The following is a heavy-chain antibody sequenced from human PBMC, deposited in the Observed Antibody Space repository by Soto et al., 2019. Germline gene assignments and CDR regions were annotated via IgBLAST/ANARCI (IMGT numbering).Heavy chain of an antibody. CDR2: IYYSGST. J-gene: IGHJ4*02. CDR3: ARGFCSSSSCYAVGYFDY. Sequence: QLQLQESGPGLVKPSETLSLTCTVSGGSISRSSYYWGWIRQPPGKGLEWIGSIYYSGSTYYNPSLKSRVTMSVDTSKNLFSLRLSSVTAADTAVYFCARGFCSSSSCYAVGYFDYWGQGTLVTVSS. V-gene: IGHV4-39*02. CDR1: GGSISRSSYY. D-gene: IGHD2-2*01.